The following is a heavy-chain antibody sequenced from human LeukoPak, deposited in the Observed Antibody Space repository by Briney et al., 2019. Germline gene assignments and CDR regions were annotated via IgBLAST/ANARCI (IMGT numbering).Heavy chain of an antibody. J-gene: IGHJ4*02. CDR1: GGTFSSYA. Sequence: SVTVSCKASGGTFSSYAISWVRQAPGQGLEWMGGIIPIFGTANYAQKFQGRVTITADESTSTAYMELSSLRSEDTAVYYCARDCCSGGSCYSGNFYFDYWGQGTLVTVSS. CDR3: ARDCCSGGSCYSGNFYFDY. CDR2: IIPIFGTA. D-gene: IGHD2-15*01. V-gene: IGHV1-69*01.